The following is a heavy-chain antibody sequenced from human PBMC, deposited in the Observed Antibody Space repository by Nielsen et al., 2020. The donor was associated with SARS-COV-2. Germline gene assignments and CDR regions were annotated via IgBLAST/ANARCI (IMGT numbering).Heavy chain of an antibody. CDR2: LYHSGFT. J-gene: IGHJ4*02. CDR1: GCSISSGNW. D-gene: IGHD6-6*01. Sequence: SETLSLTCAVSGCSISSGNWRSCVRHSQRKGLEWIAELYHSGFTNYNPSLKSRVTISVDKSKNQFSLSLSSVTAADTGVYYCARVHSSSARDYWGQGTLVTVSS. V-gene: IGHV4-4*02. CDR3: ARVHSSSARDY.